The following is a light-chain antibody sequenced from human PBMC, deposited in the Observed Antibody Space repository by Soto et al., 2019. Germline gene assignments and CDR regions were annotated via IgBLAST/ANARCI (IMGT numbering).Light chain of an antibody. Sequence: DIVMTQSPDSLAVSLGERATINCKSSQSVLYSSNNKNYLAWYQQRPGQPPKLLIYWASTRESGVPDRFSGSGSGTDLTLTITSLQAEDVAVYYCQQYESTPPTCGQGTKLQIK. CDR1: QSVLYSSNNKNY. V-gene: IGKV4-1*01. CDR3: QQYESTPPT. CDR2: WAS. J-gene: IGKJ2*01.